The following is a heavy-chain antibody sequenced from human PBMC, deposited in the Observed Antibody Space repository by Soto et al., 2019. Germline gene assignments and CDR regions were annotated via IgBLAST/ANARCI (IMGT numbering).Heavy chain of an antibody. J-gene: IGHJ5*02. CDR3: ARVPSPYCSGGSCYLGNNWFDP. V-gene: IGHV1-69*13. D-gene: IGHD2-15*01. CDR2: IIPIFGTA. Sequence: SVKVSCKASGGTFSSYAISWVRQAPGQGLEWMGGIIPIFGTANYAQKFQGRVTITADESTSTAYMELSSLRSEDTAVYYCARVPSPYCSGGSCYLGNNWFDPWGQGTLVTVSS. CDR1: GGTFSSYA.